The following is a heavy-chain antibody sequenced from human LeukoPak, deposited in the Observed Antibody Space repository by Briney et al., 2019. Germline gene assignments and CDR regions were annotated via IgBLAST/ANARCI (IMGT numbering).Heavy chain of an antibody. CDR2: IKQDGSEK. Sequence: GGSLRLSCAASGFTFSNYWMSWVRQAPGKGLEWVANIKQDGSEKYYVDTVKGRFTISRDNAKNSLYLQMNSLRAEDTAVYYCVGGILEWLFDYWGQGPRSPSPQ. CDR3: VGGILEWLFDY. V-gene: IGHV3-7*01. J-gene: IGHJ4*02. CDR1: GFTFSNYW. D-gene: IGHD3-3*01.